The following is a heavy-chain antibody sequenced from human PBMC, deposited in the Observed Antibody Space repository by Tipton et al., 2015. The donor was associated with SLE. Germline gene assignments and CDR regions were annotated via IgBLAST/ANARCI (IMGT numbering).Heavy chain of an antibody. V-gene: IGHV4-39*07. J-gene: IGHJ6*02. Sequence: TLSLTCTVSGGSISSYYWSWIRQPPGKGLEWIGSMYYSGSTYYNPSLKSRVSISVDTSKNQFSLKLSSVTAADTAVYYCARDEKVGASTIYYYGMDVWGQGTTVTVSS. CDR2: MYYSGST. CDR1: GGSISSYY. D-gene: IGHD1-26*01. CDR3: ARDEKVGASTIYYYGMDV.